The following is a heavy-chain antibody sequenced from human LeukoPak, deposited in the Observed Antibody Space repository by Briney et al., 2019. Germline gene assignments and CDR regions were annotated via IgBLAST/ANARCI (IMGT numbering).Heavy chain of an antibody. CDR2: ISGSDGST. V-gene: IGHV3-23*01. D-gene: IGHD4-17*01. J-gene: IGHJ4*02. CDR1: GFTFTYYA. Sequence: GSLRLSCAASGFTFTYYAMNWVRQAPGKGLEWVSAISGSDGSTYYADSVKGRFTISRDNSKNTLYLQMNSLRAEDTAVYYCAKAGDYNYFDYWGQGTLVTVSS. CDR3: AKAGDYNYFDY.